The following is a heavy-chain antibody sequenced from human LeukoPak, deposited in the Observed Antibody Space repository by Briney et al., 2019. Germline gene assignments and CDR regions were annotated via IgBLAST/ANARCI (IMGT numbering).Heavy chain of an antibody. J-gene: IGHJ4*02. CDR3: ASRYVYYYDSSGLNY. D-gene: IGHD3-22*01. Sequence: PGGSLRLSCAASGFTFSTYAMTWVRQAPGKGLEWVSAISGSGGSTYYADSVKGRFTISRDNAKNSLYLQMNSLRAEDTAVYYCASRYVYYYDSSGLNYWGQGTLVTVSS. CDR2: ISGSGGST. V-gene: IGHV3-23*01. CDR1: GFTFSTYA.